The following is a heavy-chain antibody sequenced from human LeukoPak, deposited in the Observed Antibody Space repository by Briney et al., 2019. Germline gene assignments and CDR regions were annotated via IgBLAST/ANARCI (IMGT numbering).Heavy chain of an antibody. J-gene: IGHJ4*02. CDR3: ARNYFDLYYFDS. V-gene: IGHV3-23*01. CDR2: FTCDGGST. Sequence: GGSLRLSCAASGFPYSGFAMSWVRQAPGKGLEWISSFTCDGGSTFYADSVKGRFTISRDTSRNTLYLQMTSLRAEDTAVYYCARNYFDLYYFDSWGQGTLVTVSS. CDR1: GFPYSGFA. D-gene: IGHD2/OR15-2a*01.